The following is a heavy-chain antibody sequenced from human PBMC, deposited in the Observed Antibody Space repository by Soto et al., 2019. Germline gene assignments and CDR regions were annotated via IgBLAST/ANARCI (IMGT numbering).Heavy chain of an antibody. V-gene: IGHV2-26*01. J-gene: IGHJ6*02. CDR1: GFALTDPTMG. D-gene: IGHD2-2*01. Sequence: QVTLKESGPVLVKPTETLTLACTVSGFALTDPTMGVSWIRQPPGKALEWLAHIFSNDDKSYRTSLKSRITVSKDTSKSQAVLTMTNMDPVDTATYYCARIKRSSSFTVVSSTYYFYYGVDVWGQGTAVTVSS. CDR2: IFSNDDK. CDR3: ARIKRSSSFTVVSSTYYFYYGVDV.